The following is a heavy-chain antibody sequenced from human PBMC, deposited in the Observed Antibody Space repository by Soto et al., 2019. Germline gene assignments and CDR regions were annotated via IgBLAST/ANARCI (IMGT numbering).Heavy chain of an antibody. Sequence: QVQLQQWGAGLLKPSETLSLTCGVSGGSFRGYSWNWIRQSPEKGLEWIGEINYRGITSYNPSLRSRVPISLDTSTNRFSLTLTSVTAADTAIYYCARAPMDDYGNYYDGMDVWDQGTT. CDR3: ARAPMDDYGNYYDGMDV. V-gene: IGHV4-34*01. J-gene: IGHJ6*02. D-gene: IGHD4-17*01. CDR2: INYRGIT. CDR1: GGSFRGYS.